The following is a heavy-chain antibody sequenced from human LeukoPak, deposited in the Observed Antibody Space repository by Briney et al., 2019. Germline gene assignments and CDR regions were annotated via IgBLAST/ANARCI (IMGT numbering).Heavy chain of an antibody. V-gene: IGHV4-4*07. CDR3: TRDNGGDWYAFDI. Sequence: PSETLSLTCSVSGASVSSYYWSWIRQPAGKGLEWIGRIYTSGSTSYNPSLKSRVTMSVDTSKNQFSLKLTSVNAADTALYYCTRDNGGDWYAFDIWGQGTVVTVSS. D-gene: IGHD2-21*02. CDR1: GASVSSYY. J-gene: IGHJ3*02. CDR2: IYTSGST.